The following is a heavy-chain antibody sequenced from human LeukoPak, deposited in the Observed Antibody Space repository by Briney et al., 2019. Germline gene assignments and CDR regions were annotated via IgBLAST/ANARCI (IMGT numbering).Heavy chain of an antibody. V-gene: IGHV3-23*01. Sequence: GGSLRLSCAASGFTFDDYAMHWVRQAPGKGLEWVSAISGSGGSTYYADSVKGRFTISRDNSKNTLYLQMNSLRAEDTAVYYCAKGKAAAGRDYWGQGTLVTVSS. D-gene: IGHD6-13*01. J-gene: IGHJ4*02. CDR3: AKGKAAAGRDY. CDR1: GFTFDDYA. CDR2: ISGSGGST.